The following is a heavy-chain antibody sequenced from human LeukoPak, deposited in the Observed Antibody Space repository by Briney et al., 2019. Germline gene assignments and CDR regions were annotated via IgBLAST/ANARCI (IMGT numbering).Heavy chain of an antibody. CDR3: ARGLASGYPPIPFDY. CDR1: GGSISSYY. CDR2: IYYSGTT. D-gene: IGHD3-3*01. V-gene: IGHV4-59*04. Sequence: SETLSLTCTVSGGSISSYYWSWIRQPPGKGLEWIGTIYYSGTTYYNSSLKSRVTISVDTSKNQFSLSLDSVTAADTAVYYCARGLASGYPPIPFDYWGQGTLVTVSS. J-gene: IGHJ4*02.